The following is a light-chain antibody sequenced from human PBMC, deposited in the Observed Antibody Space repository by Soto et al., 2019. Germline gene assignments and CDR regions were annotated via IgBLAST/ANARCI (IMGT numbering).Light chain of an antibody. CDR3: QQYGSSRFT. CDR1: QSVSSSF. CDR2: GAS. Sequence: EIVLTQSPGTLSLSPGERATLSCRASQSVSSSFLAWYQQKPGQAPRLLIYGASSRATGIPDRFSGSGSGTHFTLTISRLEPEDFAVYYCQQYGSSRFTFGPGTKVQIK. V-gene: IGKV3-20*01. J-gene: IGKJ3*01.